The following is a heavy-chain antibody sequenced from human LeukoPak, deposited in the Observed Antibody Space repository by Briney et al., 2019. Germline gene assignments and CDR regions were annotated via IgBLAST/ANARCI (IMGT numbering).Heavy chain of an antibody. CDR2: IYYSGST. V-gene: IGHV4-59*01. CDR1: GGSISSYY. D-gene: IGHD2-15*01. J-gene: IGHJ5*02. Sequence: PSETLSLTCTVSGGSISSYYWSWIRQPPGKGLEWIGYIYYSGSTNYNPSLKSRVTISVDTSKNQFSLKLSSVTAADTAVYYCARLVADTILNWFDPWGQGTLVTVSS. CDR3: ARLVADTILNWFDP.